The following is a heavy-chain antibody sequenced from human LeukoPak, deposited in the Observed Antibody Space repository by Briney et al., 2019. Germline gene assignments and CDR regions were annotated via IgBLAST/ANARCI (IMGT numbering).Heavy chain of an antibody. V-gene: IGHV1-69*06. J-gene: IGHJ2*01. CDR1: GGTFISHA. Sequence: SVKVSCKASGGTFISHAISWVRQAPGQGLEWMGGIIPIFGTANYAQKFQGRVTITADKSTSTAYMELSSLRSEDTAVYYCASHFFPNIAVVVAATPEWYFDLWGRGTLVTVSS. CDR2: IIPIFGTA. D-gene: IGHD2-15*01. CDR3: ASHFFPNIAVVVAATPEWYFDL.